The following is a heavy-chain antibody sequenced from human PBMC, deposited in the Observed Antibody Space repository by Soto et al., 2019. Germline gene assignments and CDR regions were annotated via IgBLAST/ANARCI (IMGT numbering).Heavy chain of an antibody. CDR3: ARGTASYYYDSSGYPERYFDY. D-gene: IGHD3-22*01. CDR1: GGTFSSYA. V-gene: IGHV1-69*01. J-gene: IGHJ4*02. Sequence: QVQLVQSGAEVKKPGSSVKVSCKASGGTFSSYAISWVRQAPGQGLEWMGGIIPIFGTANYAQKFQGRVTITADESTSTAYMELGSLRSEDTAVYYCARGTASYYYDSSGYPERYFDYWGQGTLVTVSS. CDR2: IIPIFGTA.